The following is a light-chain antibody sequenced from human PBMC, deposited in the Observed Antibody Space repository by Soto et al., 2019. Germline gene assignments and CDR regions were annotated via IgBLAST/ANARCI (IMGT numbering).Light chain of an antibody. J-gene: IGKJ1*01. CDR3: QHYKMYSPWT. CDR1: QVIGIY. Sequence: DIQLTQSPSFLSASVGARVTITCRASQVIGIYLAWYQQKPGKAPNLLISAASTLQSGVPSRFSGSGSGTEFTLTISSLQPDDFATYYCQHYKMYSPWTFGQGTRWIS. CDR2: AAS. V-gene: IGKV1-9*01.